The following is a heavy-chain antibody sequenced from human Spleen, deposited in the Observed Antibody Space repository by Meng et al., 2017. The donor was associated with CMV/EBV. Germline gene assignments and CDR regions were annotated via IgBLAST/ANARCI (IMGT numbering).Heavy chain of an antibody. CDR3: ARDLRPTYGSGWYYYYGVDV. CDR1: GFNFSTYG. CDR2: IWYDGSNK. D-gene: IGHD6-19*01. J-gene: IGHJ6*02. Sequence: GESLKISCAASGFNFSTYGMHWVRQAPGKGLEWVAVIWYDGSNKNYVASVKGRFSISRDNSKNTLYLQMNSLRAEDTAVYYCARDLRPTYGSGWYYYYGVDVWGQGTTVTVFS. V-gene: IGHV3-33*01.